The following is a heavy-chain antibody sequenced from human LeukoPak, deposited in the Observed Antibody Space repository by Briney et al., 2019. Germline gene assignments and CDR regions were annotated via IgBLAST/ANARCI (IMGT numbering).Heavy chain of an antibody. CDR1: GFTFSNYA. Sequence: GGSLRLSCAASGFTFSNYAMSWVRQAPGKGLEWVSAISSNGDNIYYADSVKGRFTISRDNSKNTLYLQINSLRAEDTALYFCATVVRPGYFFYHGLGVWGRGATVTVSS. V-gene: IGHV3-23*01. CDR2: ISSNGDNI. CDR3: ATVVRPGYFFYHGLGV. J-gene: IGHJ6*02.